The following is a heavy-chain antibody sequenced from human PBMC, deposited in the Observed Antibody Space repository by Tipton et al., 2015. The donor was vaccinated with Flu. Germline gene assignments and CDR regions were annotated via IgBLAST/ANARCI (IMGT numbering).Heavy chain of an antibody. CDR1: GYTFTGYY. CDR3: AGPLYSYGSGDFDY. J-gene: IGHJ4*02. CDR2: INPNSGGT. D-gene: IGHD5-18*01. Sequence: QLVQSGAEVKKPGASVKVSCKASGYTFTGYYMHWVRQAPGQGLEWMGWINPNSGGTNYAQKFQGRVTMTRDTSISTAYMELSRLRSDDTAGYYCAGPLYSYGSGDFDYWGQGTLVTVSS. V-gene: IGHV1-2*02.